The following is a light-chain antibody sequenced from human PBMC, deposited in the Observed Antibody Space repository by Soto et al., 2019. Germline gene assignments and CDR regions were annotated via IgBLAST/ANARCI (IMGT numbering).Light chain of an antibody. CDR3: QQYNHWWT. V-gene: IGKV3-15*01. CDR2: GAS. CDR1: QSVSTN. J-gene: IGKJ1*01. Sequence: EIVLTQSPASLSLSPGERATLSCRASQSVSTNLVWYQQKPGQAPRLLIYGASTRATGVPGRFSGTGSGTEFTLTISSLQSEDSAVYYCQQYNHWWTFGQGTKVDIK.